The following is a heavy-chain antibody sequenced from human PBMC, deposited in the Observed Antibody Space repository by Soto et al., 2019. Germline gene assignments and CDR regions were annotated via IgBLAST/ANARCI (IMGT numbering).Heavy chain of an antibody. V-gene: IGHV4-31*03. D-gene: IGHD3-22*01. CDR2: IYYSGST. CDR3: ASTNYYDSSGNANFDY. J-gene: IGHJ4*02. Sequence: SETLSLTCTVSGGSISSGGYYRSLIRQHPGKGLEWIGYIYYSGSTYYNPSLKSRVTISVDTSKNQFSLKLSSVTAADTAVYYCASTNYYDSSGNANFDYWGQGTLVTVSS. CDR1: GGSISSGGYY.